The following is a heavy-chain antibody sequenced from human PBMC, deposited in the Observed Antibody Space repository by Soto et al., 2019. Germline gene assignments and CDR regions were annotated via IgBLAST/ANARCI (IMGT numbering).Heavy chain of an antibody. Sequence: GGSLRLSCAASGFTFSSYSMNWVRQAPGKGLEWVAVITPDGSKKNYADSVRGRFSISRDNSRNTLSLQTGTLRPEDTAIYYCVREGFTTGWYYFDYWGHGTRVTVSS. D-gene: IGHD6-19*01. CDR1: GFTFSSYS. J-gene: IGHJ4*01. CDR3: VREGFTTGWYYFDY. V-gene: IGHV3-30*03. CDR2: ITPDGSKK.